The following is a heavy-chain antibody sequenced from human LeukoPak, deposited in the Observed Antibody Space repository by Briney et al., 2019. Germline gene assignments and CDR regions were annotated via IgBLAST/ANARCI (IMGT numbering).Heavy chain of an antibody. J-gene: IGHJ5*02. CDR2: INPNGGAI. Sequence: ASVKVSCKASGYTFIGYYMHWVRQAPGQALEWMGWINPNGGAINYAQKFQGRVTLTRDTSRNTAYMEINSLTSDDTAAYYCVKPSRGPYYWFDLWGQGTLVTVSS. CDR3: VKPSRGPYYWFDL. D-gene: IGHD1-1*01. V-gene: IGHV1-2*02. CDR1: GYTFIGYY.